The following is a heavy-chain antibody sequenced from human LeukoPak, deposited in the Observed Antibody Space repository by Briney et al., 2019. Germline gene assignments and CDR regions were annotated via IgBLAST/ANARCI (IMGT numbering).Heavy chain of an antibody. V-gene: IGHV4-59*04. CDR3: ARQGIDYDSSGHFDY. D-gene: IGHD3-22*01. J-gene: IGHJ4*02. CDR2: IYYSGST. CDR1: GGTISSYY. Sequence: SSETLSLTCTVSGGTISSYYWSWIRQPPGKGLEWIGYIYYSGSTYYNPSLKSRVTISVDTSKNQFSLKLSSVTAADTAVYYCARQGIDYDSSGHFDYWGQGTLVTVSS.